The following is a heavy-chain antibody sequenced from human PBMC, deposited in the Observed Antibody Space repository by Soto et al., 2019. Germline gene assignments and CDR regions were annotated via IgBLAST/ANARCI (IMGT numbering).Heavy chain of an antibody. CDR2: IWYDGSNK. CDR3: ARDPYYYGSNAFDI. D-gene: IGHD3-10*01. J-gene: IGHJ3*02. V-gene: IGHV3-33*01. CDR1: GFTFSSYG. Sequence: EGSLRLSCAASGFTFSSYGMHWVRQAPGKGLEWVAVIWYDGSNKYYADSVKGRFTISRDNSKNTLYLQMNSLRAEDTAVYYCARDPYYYGSNAFDIWGQGTMVTVSS.